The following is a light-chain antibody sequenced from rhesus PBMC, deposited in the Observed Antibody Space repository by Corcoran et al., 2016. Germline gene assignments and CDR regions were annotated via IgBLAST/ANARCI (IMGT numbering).Light chain of an antibody. V-gene: IGLV2-13*03. CDR3: SSYASRNTNI. J-gene: IGLJ1*01. CDR2: ELS. Sequence: QAAPTQSPSVSGSPGQSVTISCTGTNSDIGGYNRVSWYQQHPDKAPNLLIYELSPRPSGVSDRVSGTKSGNTASRPSSGLQADDEADYYCSSYASRNTNILGSGTRLTVL. CDR1: NSDIGGYNR.